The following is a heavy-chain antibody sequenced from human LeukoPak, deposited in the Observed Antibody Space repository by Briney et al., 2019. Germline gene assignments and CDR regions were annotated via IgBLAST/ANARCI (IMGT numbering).Heavy chain of an antibody. V-gene: IGHV3-30*02. CDR3: AATCFRAVTTLNWFDP. CDR2: IRYDGSNT. J-gene: IGHJ5*02. D-gene: IGHD4-17*01. CDR1: GFTFSSYG. Sequence: GGSLRLSCAASGFTFSSYGMHWVRQAPGKRLEWVSVIRYDGSNTYYADSVKGRFTISRDNSTNTLYLQMNSLRAEDTAVYYCAATCFRAVTTLNWFDPWGKGTLVTVSS.